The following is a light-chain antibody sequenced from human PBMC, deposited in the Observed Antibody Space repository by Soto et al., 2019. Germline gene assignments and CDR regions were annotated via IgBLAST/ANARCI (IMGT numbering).Light chain of an antibody. CDR2: KAS. J-gene: IGKJ1*01. Sequence: STLSASVGDKVTITCRASQSMSSWLAWYQQKTGKAPKLLIYKASILESVVPSRFSGSGSGTEFTLTISSLQPDDFATYYCQQYQSYSHFGQGTKVDIK. CDR3: QQYQSYSH. V-gene: IGKV1-5*03. CDR1: QSMSSW.